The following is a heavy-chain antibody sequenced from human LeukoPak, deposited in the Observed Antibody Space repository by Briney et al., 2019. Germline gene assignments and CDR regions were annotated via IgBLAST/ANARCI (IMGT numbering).Heavy chain of an antibody. D-gene: IGHD3-22*01. CDR2: IRSKANSYAT. CDR3: TRFDYYDSSGQNWFDP. Sequence: GGSLRLSCAASGFTFSGSAMHWVRQASGKGLEWVGRIRSKANSYATAYAASVKGRFTISRDDSKNTAYLQMSSLKTEDTAVYYCTRFDYYDSSGQNWFDPWGQGTLVTVSS. CDR1: GFTFSGSA. V-gene: IGHV3-73*01. J-gene: IGHJ5*02.